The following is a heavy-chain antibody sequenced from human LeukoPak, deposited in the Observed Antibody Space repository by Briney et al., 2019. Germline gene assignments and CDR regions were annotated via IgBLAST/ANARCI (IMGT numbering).Heavy chain of an antibody. CDR2: IYYSGST. J-gene: IGHJ4*02. V-gene: IGHV4-59*01. CDR3: ARSSRREYYFDY. Sequence: SETLSLTCTVSGGSISSYYGSWIRQPPGKGLEWIGYIYYSGSTNYNPSLKSRVTISVDTSKNQFSLKLSSVTAADTAVYYCARSSRREYYFDYWGQGTLVTVSS. CDR1: GGSISSYY. D-gene: IGHD3-10*01.